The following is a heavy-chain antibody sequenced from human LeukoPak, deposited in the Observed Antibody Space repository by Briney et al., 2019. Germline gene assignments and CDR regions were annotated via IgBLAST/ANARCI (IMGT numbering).Heavy chain of an antibody. CDR3: ARDRSGYDFYY. J-gene: IGHJ4*02. CDR1: GYTFTSYY. D-gene: IGHD6-25*01. CDR2: INPSGGST. Sequence: ASVKVSCKASGYTFTSYYMHWVRQAPGQGLEWMGIINPSGGSTSYAQKFQGRVTMTRDTSTSTVYMELCSLRSEDTAVYYCARDRSGYDFYYWGQGTLVTVSS. V-gene: IGHV1-46*01.